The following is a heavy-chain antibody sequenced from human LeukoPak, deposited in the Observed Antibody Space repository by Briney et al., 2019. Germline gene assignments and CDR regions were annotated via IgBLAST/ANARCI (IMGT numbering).Heavy chain of an antibody. CDR3: ARLVDWSGYYRFDP. J-gene: IGHJ5*02. CDR2: ISYSGST. V-gene: IGHV4-59*08. Sequence: SQTLSLTCTVSGVSISSYYWSWIRQPPGKGLEWIGFISYSGSTNYNPSLKSRVTISVDTSKNQFSLKLNSVTAADTAVYYCARLVDWSGYYRFDPWGQGTLVTVSS. CDR1: GVSISSYY. D-gene: IGHD3-3*01.